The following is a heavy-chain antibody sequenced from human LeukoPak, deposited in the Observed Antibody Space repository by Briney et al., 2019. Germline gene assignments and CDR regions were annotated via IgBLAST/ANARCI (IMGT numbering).Heavy chain of an antibody. CDR2: ISGRGGST. Sequence: GGSLRLSCAASGFPFSTYAMSWVRQAPGKGLGWVSGISGRGGSTFYADSVKGRFTISRDNSKNTLSLQMSSLRLEDTAVYYCVKGLYSGSNDFDYWGQGTLVTVSS. CDR1: GFPFSTYA. D-gene: IGHD1-26*01. CDR3: VKGLYSGSNDFDY. V-gene: IGHV3-23*01. J-gene: IGHJ4*02.